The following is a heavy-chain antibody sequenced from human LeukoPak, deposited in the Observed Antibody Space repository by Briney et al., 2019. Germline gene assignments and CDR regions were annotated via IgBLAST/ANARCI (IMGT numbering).Heavy chain of an antibody. J-gene: IGHJ6*03. V-gene: IGHV4-34*01. D-gene: IGHD3-10*01. CDR3: ARGPLLLWFGELLRPAGYYYYMDV. CDR2: INHSGST. Sequence: SETLSLTCTVSGGSISSYYWSWIRQPPGKGLEWIGEINHSGSTNYNPSLKSRVTISVDTSKNQFSLKLSSVTAADTAVYYCARGPLLLWFGELLRPAGYYYYMDVWGKGTTVTISS. CDR1: GGSISSYY.